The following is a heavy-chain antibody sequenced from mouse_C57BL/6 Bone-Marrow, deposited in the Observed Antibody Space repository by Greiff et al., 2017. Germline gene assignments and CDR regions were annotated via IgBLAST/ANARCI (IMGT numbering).Heavy chain of an antibody. CDR1: GFTFSDYG. CDR3: ASGIYYGGYAMDY. V-gene: IGHV5-17*01. Sequence: EVKLMESGGGLVKPGGSLKLSCAASGFTFSDYGMHWVRQAPEKGLEWVAYISSGSSTIYYADTVKGRFTISRDNAKNTLFLQMTSLRSEDTAMYYCASGIYYGGYAMDYWGQGTSVTVSS. J-gene: IGHJ4*01. CDR2: ISSGSSTI. D-gene: IGHD2-13*01.